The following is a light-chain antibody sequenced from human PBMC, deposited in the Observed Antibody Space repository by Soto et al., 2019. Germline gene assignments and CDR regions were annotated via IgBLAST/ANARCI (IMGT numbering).Light chain of an antibody. CDR3: LSYTSSCTYV. CDR2: EVS. V-gene: IGLV2-14*01. Sequence: QSVLTQPASVSGSPGQSITISCTGTSSDVGNYKYVSWYQQHPGKAPKLIIYEVSNRPSGVSDRFSGSKSGNTASLTISGLQAEDETDYYCLSYTSSCTYVFGTGTKLTVL. CDR1: SSDVGNYKY. J-gene: IGLJ1*01.